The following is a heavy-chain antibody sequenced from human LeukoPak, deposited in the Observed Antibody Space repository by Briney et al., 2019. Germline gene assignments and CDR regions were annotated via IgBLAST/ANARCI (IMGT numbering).Heavy chain of an antibody. CDR3: ARGFGYYDILTGYSV. V-gene: IGHV1-69*13. J-gene: IGHJ4*02. D-gene: IGHD3-9*01. CDR1: GGTFSSYA. Sequence: GASVKVSCKASGGTFSSYAISWVRQAPGQGLEWMGGIIPIFGTANYAQKFQGRVTITADESTSTAYMELSSLRSEETAVYYCARGFGYYDILTGYSVWGQGTLVTVSS. CDR2: IIPIFGTA.